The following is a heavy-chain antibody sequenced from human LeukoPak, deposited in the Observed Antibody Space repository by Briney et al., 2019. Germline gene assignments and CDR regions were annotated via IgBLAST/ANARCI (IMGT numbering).Heavy chain of an antibody. CDR2: ISGSGGST. Sequence: GGSLRLSCAASGFTFSSYAMSWVRQAPGKGLEWVSAISGSGGSTYYADSVKGRFTISRDNSKNTLYLQMNSLRAEDTAVYYCARSYDFWSGYYISGSNWFDPWGQGTLVTVSS. J-gene: IGHJ5*02. D-gene: IGHD3-3*01. V-gene: IGHV3-23*01. CDR3: ARSYDFWSGYYISGSNWFDP. CDR1: GFTFSSYA.